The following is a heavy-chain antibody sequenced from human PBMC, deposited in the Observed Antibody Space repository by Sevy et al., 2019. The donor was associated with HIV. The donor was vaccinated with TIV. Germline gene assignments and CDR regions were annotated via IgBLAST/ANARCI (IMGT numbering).Heavy chain of an antibody. Sequence: GGSLRLSCAASGFIFGSYAMNWVRQAPGKGLEWVAVISYDGSHKYYADSVKGRFNISRDSSKNTLYLQMHSLRTDDTAVYYCARDPGSSWSSFDYWGQGTLVTVSS. V-gene: IGHV3-30-3*01. CDR2: ISYDGSHK. CDR1: GFIFGSYA. J-gene: IGHJ4*02. CDR3: ARDPGSSWSSFDY. D-gene: IGHD6-13*01.